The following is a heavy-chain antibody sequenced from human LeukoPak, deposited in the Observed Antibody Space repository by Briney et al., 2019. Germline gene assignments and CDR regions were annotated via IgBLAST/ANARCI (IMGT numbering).Heavy chain of an antibody. D-gene: IGHD2-2*03. CDR1: GGTFTSYA. V-gene: IGHV1-69*13. CDR2: IIPIFGTA. Sequence: ASVKVSCKASGGTFTSYAISWVRQAPGQGLEWMGGIIPIFGTANYAQKFQGRVTITADESTSTAYMELSSLRSEDTAVYYRARDLGIVVVPAAHNWFDPWGQGTLVTVSS. CDR3: ARDLGIVVVPAAHNWFDP. J-gene: IGHJ5*02.